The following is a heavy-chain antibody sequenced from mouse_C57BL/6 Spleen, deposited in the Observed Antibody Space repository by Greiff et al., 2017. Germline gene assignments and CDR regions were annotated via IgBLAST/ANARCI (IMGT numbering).Heavy chain of an antibody. D-gene: IGHD2-3*01. CDR2: INYDGSST. J-gene: IGHJ3*01. CDR1: GFTFSDYY. V-gene: IGHV5-16*01. Sequence: EVKVEESEGGLVQPGSSMKLSCTASGFTFSDYYMAWVRQVPEKGLEWVANINYDGSSTYYLDSLKSRFIISRDNAKNILYLQMSSLKSEDTATYYCASYDGYYDWFAYWGQGTLVTVSA. CDR3: ASYDGYYDWFAY.